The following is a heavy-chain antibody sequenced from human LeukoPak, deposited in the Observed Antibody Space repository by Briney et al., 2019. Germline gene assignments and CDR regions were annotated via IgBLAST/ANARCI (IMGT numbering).Heavy chain of an antibody. CDR3: ARGVAAASERAFDI. J-gene: IGHJ3*02. CDR1: GGSISSYY. D-gene: IGHD6-13*01. CDR2: IYSSGGT. Sequence: SETLSLTCTVSGGSISSYYWSWIRQPAGKGLEWIGRIYSSGGTDYNPSLKSRVTMSVDTSKNQFSLKLSSVTAADTAVNYCARGVAAASERAFDIWGQGTMVTVSS. V-gene: IGHV4-4*07.